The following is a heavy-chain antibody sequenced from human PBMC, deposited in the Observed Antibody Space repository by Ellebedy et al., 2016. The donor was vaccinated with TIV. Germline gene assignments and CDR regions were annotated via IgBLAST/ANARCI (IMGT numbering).Heavy chain of an antibody. CDR3: ARSYKRNARDAFDI. J-gene: IGHJ3*02. CDR2: IYYSWGA. D-gene: IGHD1-14*01. V-gene: IGHV4-59*01. CDR1: GDSISSYY. Sequence: MPSETLSLTCTVSGDSISSYYWSWIRQPPGKGLEWIGHIYYSWGAKYNPSLKSRVTISVDTSKNQFSLKLNSVTAADTAVYYCARSYKRNARDAFDIWGQGTMVTVSS.